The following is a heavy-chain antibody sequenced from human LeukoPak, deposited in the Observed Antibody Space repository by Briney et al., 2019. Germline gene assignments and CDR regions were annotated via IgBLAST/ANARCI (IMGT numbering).Heavy chain of an antibody. CDR3: ARAKGSGSYYIDGY. CDR1: GFTFSSYA. V-gene: IGHV3-30-3*01. CDR2: ISYDGSNK. J-gene: IGHJ4*02. Sequence: PGGSLRLSCAASGFTFSSYAMHWVHQAPGKGLEWVAVISYDGSNKYYADSVKGRFTISRDNSKNTLYLQMNSLRAEDTAVYYCARAKGSGSYYIDGYWGQGTLVTVSS. D-gene: IGHD1-26*01.